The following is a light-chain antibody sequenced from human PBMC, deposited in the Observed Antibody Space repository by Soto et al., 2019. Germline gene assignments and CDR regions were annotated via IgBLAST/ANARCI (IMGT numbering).Light chain of an antibody. CDR1: SSDIGGYNY. V-gene: IGLV2-8*01. J-gene: IGLJ3*02. CDR3: TSYAGSNNLE. CDR2: EVS. Sequence: QSALTQPPSASGSPGQSVTISCTGTSSDIGGYNYVSWYQQHPGKAPKLIIYEVSKRPSGVPDRFSGSKSGNTASLTVSGLQAEDEADYYCTSYAGSNNLEFARGTKVTVL.